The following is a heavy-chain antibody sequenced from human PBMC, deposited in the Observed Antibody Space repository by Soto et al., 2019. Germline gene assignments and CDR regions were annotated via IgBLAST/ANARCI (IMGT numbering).Heavy chain of an antibody. CDR1: GFTFSSDS. Sequence: EVQLEESGGGLVQPGGSLRLSCAASGFTFSSDSMNWVRQAPGKGLEWVSYISGSSNTIYYADSVKGRFTISRDNAKNSLYLQMNSLRVEDTAVYYCARDPVNSSGWYLGFDYWGQGTLVTVSS. D-gene: IGHD6-19*01. CDR3: ARDPVNSSGWYLGFDY. V-gene: IGHV3-48*01. CDR2: ISGSSNTI. J-gene: IGHJ4*02.